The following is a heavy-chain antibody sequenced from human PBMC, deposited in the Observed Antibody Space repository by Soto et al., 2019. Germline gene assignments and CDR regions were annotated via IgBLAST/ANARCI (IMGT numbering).Heavy chain of an antibody. D-gene: IGHD3-10*01. Sequence: PGGSLRLSCAASGFTFSSYGMHWVRQAPGKGLEWVAVISYDGSNKYYADSVKGRFTISRDNSKNTLYLQMSSLRAEDTALYYCARGSKESYPGSRIFDFWGRGTLVTVSS. CDR1: GFTFSSYG. CDR3: ARGSKESYPGSRIFDF. CDR2: ISYDGSNK. J-gene: IGHJ4*02. V-gene: IGHV3-30*03.